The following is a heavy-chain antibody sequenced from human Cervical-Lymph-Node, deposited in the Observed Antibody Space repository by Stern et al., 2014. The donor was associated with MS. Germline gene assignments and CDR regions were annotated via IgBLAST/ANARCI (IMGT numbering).Heavy chain of an antibody. CDR2: ISPIFGTA. Sequence: QVQLVQSGAEVKKSGSSVKVSCKASGGTLRSYVINWARQASGQGPEWMGEISPIFGTATYAQHVQGRVTITADEYTSTVYMELSSLRSEDTAVYYCARNVGDTTLGHWGQGSQVIVSS. J-gene: IGHJ4*02. V-gene: IGHV1-69*01. D-gene: IGHD3-16*01. CDR1: GGTLRSYV. CDR3: ARNVGDTTLGH.